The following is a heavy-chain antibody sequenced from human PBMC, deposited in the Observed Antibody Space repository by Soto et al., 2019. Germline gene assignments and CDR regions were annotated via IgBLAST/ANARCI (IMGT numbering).Heavy chain of an antibody. D-gene: IGHD1-20*01. CDR1: GGSISSGDDF. V-gene: IGHV4-30-4*01. J-gene: IGHJ6*02. CDR3: ARDRAKWKDYYYYGMDV. Sequence: SEILSLTCTVSGGSISSGDDFWTWIRQPPGKGLEWIGYIYYSGSTYYNPSLKSRLTMSVDTSKNQFSLKLSSVTAADTAVYYCARDRAKWKDYYYYGMDVWGQGTTVNVSS. CDR2: IYYSGST.